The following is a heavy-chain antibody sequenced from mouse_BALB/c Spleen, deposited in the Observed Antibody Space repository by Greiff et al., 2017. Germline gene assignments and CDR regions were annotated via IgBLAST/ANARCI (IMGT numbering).Heavy chain of an antibody. D-gene: IGHD4-1*01. Sequence: EAQLVESGGGLVQPGGSLRLSCATSGFTFTDYYMRWVRQPPGKALEWLGFISNKADGDTTEYSASVKARFTISRDNYQSILYLQMHTRRAEDSATYYCARSGTAAMDYWGQGTAVTVS. CDR1: GFTFTDYY. CDR3: ARSGTAAMDY. J-gene: IGHJ4*01. CDR2: ISNKADGDTT. V-gene: IGHV7-3*02.